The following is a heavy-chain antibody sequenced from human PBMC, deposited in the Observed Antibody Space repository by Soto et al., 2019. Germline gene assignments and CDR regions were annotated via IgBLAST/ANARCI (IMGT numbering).Heavy chain of an antibody. D-gene: IGHD1-26*01. Sequence: QVQLVESGGGVVQPGRSLRLSCAASGFTFSSYGMHWVRQAPGKGLEWVAVISYDGSNKYYADSVKGRFTISRDNSKNTLYLQMNSLRAEDTAVYYCAKAFLGWEHTHDAFDIWGQGTMVTVSS. CDR1: GFTFSSYG. V-gene: IGHV3-30*18. J-gene: IGHJ3*02. CDR2: ISYDGSNK. CDR3: AKAFLGWEHTHDAFDI.